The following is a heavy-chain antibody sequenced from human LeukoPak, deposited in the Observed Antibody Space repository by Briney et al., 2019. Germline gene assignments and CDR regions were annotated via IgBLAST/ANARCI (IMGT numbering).Heavy chain of an antibody. V-gene: IGHV3-30*04. CDR3: AREGYCSSTSCHQYTLEGYFDY. J-gene: IGHJ4*02. CDR2: ISYDGSNK. CDR1: GFTFSSYA. D-gene: IGHD2-2*01. Sequence: PGRSLRLSCAASGFTFSSYAMHWVRQAPGKGLEWVAVISYDGSNKYYADSVKGRFTISRDNSKNTLYLQMNSLRAEDTAVYYCAREGYCSSTSCHQYTLEGYFDYWGQGTLVTVSS.